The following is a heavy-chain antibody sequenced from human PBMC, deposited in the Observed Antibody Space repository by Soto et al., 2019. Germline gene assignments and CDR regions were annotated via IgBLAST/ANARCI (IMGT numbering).Heavy chain of an antibody. CDR2: INSDGSST. Sequence: HPGGPLSLSCAASRFPFSSQRTQWVRQAPGKGLLWFSRINSDGSSTSYADSVKGRFTISRDNAKNTLYLQMNSLRAEDTAVYYCARASEDYWGQGTLVTVSS. CDR1: RFPFSSQR. CDR3: ARASEDY. J-gene: IGHJ4*02. V-gene: IGHV3-74*01.